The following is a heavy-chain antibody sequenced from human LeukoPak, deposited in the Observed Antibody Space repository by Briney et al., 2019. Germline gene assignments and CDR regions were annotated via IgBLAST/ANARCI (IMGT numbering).Heavy chain of an antibody. CDR2: IYYSGST. V-gene: IGHV4-59*08. CDR3: ARRASVFSGWYDY. Sequence: KASETLSLTCTVSGGSISSYYWSWIRQPPGKGLEWIGYIYYSGSTNYNPSLKSRVTISVDTSKNQFSLKLSSVTAADTAVYYCARRASVFSGWYDYWGQGTLVTVSS. CDR1: GGSISSYY. D-gene: IGHD6-19*01. J-gene: IGHJ4*02.